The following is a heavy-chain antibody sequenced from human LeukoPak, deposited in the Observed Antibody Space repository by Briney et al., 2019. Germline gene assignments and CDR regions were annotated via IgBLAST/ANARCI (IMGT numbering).Heavy chain of an antibody. J-gene: IGHJ6*03. Sequence: GGSLRLSCAASGFTFSSYGMSWVRQAPGKGLEWVSTISGGGASTSYADSVKGRFTISRDNSKNTLYLQMNSLRAEDTAVYYCASNQLRYYYYYYMDVWGKGTTVTVSS. CDR2: ISGGGAST. CDR3: ASNQLRYYYYYYMDV. CDR1: GFTFSSYG. V-gene: IGHV3-23*01. D-gene: IGHD2-2*01.